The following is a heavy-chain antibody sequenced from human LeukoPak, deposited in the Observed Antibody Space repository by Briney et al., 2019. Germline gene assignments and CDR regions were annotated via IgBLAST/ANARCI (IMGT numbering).Heavy chain of an antibody. Sequence: PGGSLRLSCAASGFTFSSYAMHWVRQAPGKGLEWVAIISYDGSNKYYADSVKGRFTISRDNSKNTLYVQMKSLRAEDTAVYYCARAIVVVDIWGQGTLVTVSS. CDR3: ARAIVVVDI. CDR1: GFTFSSYA. D-gene: IGHD1-26*01. CDR2: ISYDGSNK. V-gene: IGHV3-30-3*01. J-gene: IGHJ4*02.